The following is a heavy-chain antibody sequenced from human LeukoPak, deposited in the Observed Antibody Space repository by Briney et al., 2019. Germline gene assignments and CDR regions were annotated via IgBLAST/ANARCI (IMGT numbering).Heavy chain of an antibody. V-gene: IGHV3-23*01. CDR1: GFTFTSYG. D-gene: IGHD4/OR15-4a*01. CDR3: ARRAGAYSHPYDY. CDR2: ISGSGVST. Sequence: GGSLRLSCAASGFTFTSYGMSWVRQAPGKGLEWVSAISGSGVSTYYADSGKGRFTISRDNSKNSLYLQMNSLRAEDTAVYYCARRAGAYSHPYDYWGQGTLVTVSS. J-gene: IGHJ4*02.